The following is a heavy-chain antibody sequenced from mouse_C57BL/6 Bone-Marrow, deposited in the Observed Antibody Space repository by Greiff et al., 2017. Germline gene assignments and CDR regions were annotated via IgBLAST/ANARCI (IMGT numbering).Heavy chain of an antibody. V-gene: IGHV1-82*01. CDR3: ARDYCGSSYAMDY. J-gene: IGHJ4*01. CDR2: IYPGDGDT. CDR1: GYAFSSSW. Sequence: QVQLKESGPELVKPGASVKISCKASGYAFSSSWMNWVKQRPGKGLEWIGRIYPGDGDTNYNGKFKGKATLTADKSSSTAYMQLSSLTSKDSAVYFCARDYCGSSYAMDYWGQGTSVTVSS. D-gene: IGHD1-1*01.